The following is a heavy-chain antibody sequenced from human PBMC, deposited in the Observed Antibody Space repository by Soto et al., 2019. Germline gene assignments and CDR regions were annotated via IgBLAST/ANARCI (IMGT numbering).Heavy chain of an antibody. CDR3: ARDPRGGIFIPAAPYYSDY. CDR1: GYTFTGYY. V-gene: IGHV1-2*04. D-gene: IGHD6-13*01. J-gene: IGHJ4*02. Sequence: ASVKVSCKASGYTFTGYYMHWVRQAPGQGLEWMGWINPNSGGTNYAQKFQGWVTMTRDTSISTAYMELSRLRSDDTAVYYCARDPRGGIFIPAAPYYSDYWGQGTLVTVSS. CDR2: INPNSGGT.